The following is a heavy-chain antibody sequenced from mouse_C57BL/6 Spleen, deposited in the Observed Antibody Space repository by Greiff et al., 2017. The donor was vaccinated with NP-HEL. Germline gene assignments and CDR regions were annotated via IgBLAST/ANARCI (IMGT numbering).Heavy chain of an antibody. CDR1: GYTFTDYY. D-gene: IGHD2-3*01. CDR2: INPNNGGT. V-gene: IGHV1-26*01. Sequence: EVQLQQSGPELVKPGASVKISCKASGYTFTDYYMNWVKQSHGKSLEWIGDINPNNGGTSYNQKFKGKATLTVDKSSSTAYMELRSLTSEDSAVYYCARSGLLRHYYFDYWGQGTTLTVSS. J-gene: IGHJ2*01. CDR3: ARSGLLRHYYFDY.